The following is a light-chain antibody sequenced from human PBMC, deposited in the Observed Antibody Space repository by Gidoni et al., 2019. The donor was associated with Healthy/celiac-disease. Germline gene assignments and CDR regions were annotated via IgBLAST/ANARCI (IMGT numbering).Light chain of an antibody. CDR2: WAS. CDR3: QQYYSTPSYT. J-gene: IGKJ2*01. V-gene: IGKV4-1*01. CDR1: QSVLYSSNNKNY. Sequence: DIVMTQSPDCLAVPLGERATINCKSSQSVLYSSNNKNYLAWYQQKPGQPPKLLIYWASTRESGVPDRFSGSGSGTDFTLTISSLQAEDVAVYYCQQYYSTPSYTFXQXTKLEIK.